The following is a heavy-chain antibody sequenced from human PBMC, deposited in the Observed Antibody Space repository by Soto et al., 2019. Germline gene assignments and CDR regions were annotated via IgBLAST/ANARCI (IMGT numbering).Heavy chain of an antibody. Sequence: SEPLSLTSTVSGGSIRSGGYYWSWKHQHPGKGLEWIGYIYYSGSTYYNPSLKSRVTISVDTSKNQFSLKLSSVTAADTAVYYCARGAPIPYRHFDRYYFDYWGQGTLVTVSS. CDR3: ARGAPIPYRHFDRYYFDY. CDR2: IYYSGST. V-gene: IGHV4-31*03. J-gene: IGHJ4*02. D-gene: IGHD3-9*01. CDR1: GGSIRSGGYY.